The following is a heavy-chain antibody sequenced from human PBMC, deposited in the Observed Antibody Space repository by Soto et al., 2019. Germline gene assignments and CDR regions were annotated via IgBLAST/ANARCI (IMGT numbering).Heavy chain of an antibody. CDR3: ARESLDYSNFNWFDP. CDR1: GYTFTSYA. CDR2: INAGNGNT. D-gene: IGHD4-4*01. V-gene: IGHV1-3*01. J-gene: IGHJ5*02. Sequence: ASVKVSCKASGYTFTSYAMHWVRQAPGQRLEWMGWINAGNGNTKYSQKFQGRVTIARDTSASTAYMELSSLRSEDTAVYYCARESLDYSNFNWFDPWGQRTLVTVSS.